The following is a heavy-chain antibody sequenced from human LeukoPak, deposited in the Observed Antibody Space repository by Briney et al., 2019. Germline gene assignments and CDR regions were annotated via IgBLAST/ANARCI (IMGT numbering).Heavy chain of an antibody. J-gene: IGHJ4*02. D-gene: IGHD1-26*01. V-gene: IGHV1-69*04. Sequence: GASVTVSCKASGGTFSSYAISWVRQAPGQGLEWMGRIIPILGIANYAQKFQGRVTITAVKSTSTAYMELSSLRSEDTAVYYCARSAGLIVGAAHFDYWGQGTLVTVSS. CDR2: IIPILGIA. CDR3: ARSAGLIVGAAHFDY. CDR1: GGTFSSYA.